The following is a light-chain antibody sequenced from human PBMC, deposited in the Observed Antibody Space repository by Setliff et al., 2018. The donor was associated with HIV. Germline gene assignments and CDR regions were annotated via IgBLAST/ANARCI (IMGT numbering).Light chain of an antibody. V-gene: IGLV2-14*03. CDR3: CSYVGASIYV. Sequence: QSVLTQPASVSGSPGQSITISCTGTSSDVGGYNSVSWYQQHPDRAPKFMIYDVSNRPSGVSNRFSGSKSGNTASLTISGLQAEDEADYYCCSYVGASIYVFGTGTKV. CDR2: DVS. J-gene: IGLJ1*01. CDR1: SSDVGGYNS.